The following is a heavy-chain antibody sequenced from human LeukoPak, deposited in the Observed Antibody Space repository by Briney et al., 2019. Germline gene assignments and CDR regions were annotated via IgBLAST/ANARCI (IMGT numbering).Heavy chain of an antibody. V-gene: IGHV3-66*01. J-gene: IGHJ4*02. CDR3: ARYHDYGDYYFDY. CDR2: IYSGGST. CDR1: GFTVSSNY. D-gene: IGHD4-17*01. Sequence: SGGSLRLSCAASGFTVSSNYMSWVRQAPGKGLEWVSVIYSGGSTYYADSVKGRFTISRDNSKNTLYLQMNSLRAEDTAVYYCARYHDYGDYYFDYWGQGTLVTVSS.